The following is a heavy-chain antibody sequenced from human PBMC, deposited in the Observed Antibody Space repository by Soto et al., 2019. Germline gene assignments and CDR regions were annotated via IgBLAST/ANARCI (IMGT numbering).Heavy chain of an antibody. V-gene: IGHV4-39*01. D-gene: IGHD3-9*01. CDR3: ASERWWSYDMFSGYTHYHYDIVV. CDR2: IYYNGST. J-gene: IGHJ3*01. CDR1: GVSIISSSYY. Sequence: SETLSLTCTVSGVSIISSSYYWVLIRQPPGKGLEWIGSIYYNGSTYYNPSLKSRVTISVDTSKNQFSLKLSSVTAADTAVYYCASERWWSYDMFSGYTHYHYDIVVWGQGTMVTVPS.